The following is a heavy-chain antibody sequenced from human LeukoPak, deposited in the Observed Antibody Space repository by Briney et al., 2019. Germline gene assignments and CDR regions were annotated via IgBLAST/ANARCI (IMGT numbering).Heavy chain of an antibody. Sequence: ASVKVSCKASGYTFTGYYMHWVRQAPGQGLEWMGWINPNSGGTNYAQKFQGRVTMTRDTSISTAYMELSRLRSDDTAVYYCARDFNSSSIWDYYYYMDVWGKGTTVTVSS. CDR3: ARDFNSSSIWDYYYYMDV. J-gene: IGHJ6*03. CDR2: INPNSGGT. V-gene: IGHV1-2*02. D-gene: IGHD6-6*01. CDR1: GYTFTGYY.